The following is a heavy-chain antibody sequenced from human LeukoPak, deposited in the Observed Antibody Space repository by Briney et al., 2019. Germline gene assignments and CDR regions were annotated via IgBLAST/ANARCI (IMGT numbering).Heavy chain of an antibody. V-gene: IGHV1-69*13. D-gene: IGHD6-6*01. CDR1: GGTFSSYA. CDR3: ARVPPYSSSGNWFDP. J-gene: IGHJ5*02. Sequence: GASVKVSCKASGGTFSSYAISWVRQASGQGLEWMGGIIPIFGTANYAQKFQGRVTITADESTSTAYMELSSLRSEDTAVYYCARVPPYSSSGNWFDPWGQGTQVTVSS. CDR2: IIPIFGTA.